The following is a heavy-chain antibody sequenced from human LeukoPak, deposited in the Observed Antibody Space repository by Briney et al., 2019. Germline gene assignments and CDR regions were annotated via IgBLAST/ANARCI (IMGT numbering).Heavy chain of an antibody. J-gene: IGHJ4*02. CDR1: GFSVSSIY. CDR2: IYSGGTT. Sequence: GGSLRLSCAASGFSVSSIYMSWVRHAPGKGLEGVAVIYSGGTTYYADSVRGRFTISRDNSKNTLYLQMNSLRVEDTALYYCARDMGFGDLMGYWGQGTLVTVSS. V-gene: IGHV3-53*01. CDR3: ARDMGFGDLMGY. D-gene: IGHD3-10*01.